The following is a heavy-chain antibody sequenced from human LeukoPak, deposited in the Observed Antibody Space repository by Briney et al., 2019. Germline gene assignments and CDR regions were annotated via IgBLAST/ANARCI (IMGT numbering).Heavy chain of an antibody. D-gene: IGHD3-10*01. V-gene: IGHV4-34*01. J-gene: IGHJ2*01. CDR2: INHSGST. Sequence: SETLSLTCAVYGGSFSGYYWSWIRQPPGKGLEWIGEINHSGSTNYNPSLKSRVTISVDTPKNQFSLSLTSVTAADTAVYYCARGFMGYFDLWGRGTLVIVSS. CDR1: GGSFSGYY. CDR3: ARGFMGYFDL.